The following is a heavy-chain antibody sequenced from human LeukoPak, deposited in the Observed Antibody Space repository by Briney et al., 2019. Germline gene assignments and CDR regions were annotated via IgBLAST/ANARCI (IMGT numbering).Heavy chain of an antibody. Sequence: GRSLRLSCAASGFTFSSYALHWVRQAPGKGLGWVTVISYDGSSKYYADSVKGRFTISRDNSKNTLYLQMNSLRPEDTAVYYCARGDKQLLFNRNKGGFDPWGQGALVTVSS. J-gene: IGHJ5*02. V-gene: IGHV3-30*04. D-gene: IGHD1-14*01. CDR3: ARGDKQLLFNRNKGGFDP. CDR1: GFTFSSYA. CDR2: ISYDGSSK.